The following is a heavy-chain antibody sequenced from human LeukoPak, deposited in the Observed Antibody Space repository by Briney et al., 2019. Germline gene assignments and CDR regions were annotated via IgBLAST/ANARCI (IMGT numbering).Heavy chain of an antibody. J-gene: IGHJ4*02. Sequence: SETLSLTCAVSGGSISSSNWWSWVRQPPGKGLEWIGEIYHSGSTNYNPSLKGRVTILVDKSKNQFSLKLSSVTAADTAVYFCARDFKGIAATGSDYWGQGTLVTVSS. CDR2: IYHSGST. D-gene: IGHD6-25*01. CDR3: ARDFKGIAATGSDY. V-gene: IGHV4-4*02. CDR1: GGSISSSNW.